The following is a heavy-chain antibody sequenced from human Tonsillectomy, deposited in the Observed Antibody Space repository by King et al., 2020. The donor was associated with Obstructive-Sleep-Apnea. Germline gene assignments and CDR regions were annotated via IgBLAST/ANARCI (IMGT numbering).Heavy chain of an antibody. J-gene: IGHJ4*02. V-gene: IGHV5-51*01. CDR2: IYPGDSET. Sequence: VQLVESGAEVKKPGESLKTSCKGSGYSFASYFIGWVRQKPGKGLEWMGIIYPGDSETRYSPSFQGQVTISAVKSDTTAYLQWNTLKASDTAIYYCARQIEFSNYHFDSWGQGTLVTVSS. CDR3: ARQIEFSNYHFDS. D-gene: IGHD3-10*01. CDR1: GYSFASYF.